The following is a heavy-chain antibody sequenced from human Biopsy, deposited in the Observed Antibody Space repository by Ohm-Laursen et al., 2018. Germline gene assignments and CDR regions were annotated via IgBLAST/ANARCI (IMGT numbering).Heavy chain of an antibody. V-gene: IGHV4-59*05. D-gene: IGHD3-22*01. J-gene: IGHJ5*02. CDR1: GGDINNYY. Sequence: SDTLSLTWNVSGGDINNYYWSWIRQPAGKGLEWIGSIFYRGSTHYKPSLKSRVNISVDTSKNQFSLKLNSVTAADTAVYYCARDYDTSGYYYVSWGQGTLVTVSS. CDR2: IFYRGST. CDR3: ARDYDTSGYYYVS.